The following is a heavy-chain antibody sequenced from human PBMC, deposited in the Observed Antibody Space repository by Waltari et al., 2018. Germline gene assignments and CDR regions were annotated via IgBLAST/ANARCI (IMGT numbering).Heavy chain of an antibody. CDR3: ARGRGWYFDL. V-gene: IGHV4-39*07. D-gene: IGHD3-10*01. J-gene: IGHJ2*01. Sequence: QLQLQESGPGLVKPSETLSLTCTVSGGSISSSSYYWGWIRQPPGKGLEWIGSSYYSGSTYYNPSLKRGGTISGDTSKNQFSLKLSSVTAADTAVYYCARGRGWYFDLWGRGTLVTVSS. CDR2: SYYSGST. CDR1: GGSISSSSYY.